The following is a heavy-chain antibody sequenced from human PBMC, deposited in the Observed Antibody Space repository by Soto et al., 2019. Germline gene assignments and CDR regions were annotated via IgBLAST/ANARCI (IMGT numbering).Heavy chain of an antibody. CDR2: ISGSGGST. CDR3: AKTGYYFDY. J-gene: IGHJ4*02. Sequence: GGALRLSSAASGFTFCSYAMSLVRQAPGKGLEWVSAISGSGGSTYYADSVKGRFTISRDNSKNTLYLQMNSLRAEDTAVYYRAKTGYYFDYWGQGTLVTVSS. CDR1: GFTFCSYA. V-gene: IGHV3-23*01.